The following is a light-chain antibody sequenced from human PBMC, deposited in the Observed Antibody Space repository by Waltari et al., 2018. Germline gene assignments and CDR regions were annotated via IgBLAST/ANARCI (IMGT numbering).Light chain of an antibody. V-gene: IGLV3-25*03. Sequence: SYELTQPPSVSVSPGQTARITCSGHTLPKQFAYWYQQKPGQAPVLVIYRDSERPSGIPERSSGSTSGTTVTLTITGVQAEDEADYYCQSADSSGTSGVFGGGTKVTVL. CDR2: RDS. J-gene: IGLJ3*02. CDR3: QSADSSGTSGV. CDR1: TLPKQF.